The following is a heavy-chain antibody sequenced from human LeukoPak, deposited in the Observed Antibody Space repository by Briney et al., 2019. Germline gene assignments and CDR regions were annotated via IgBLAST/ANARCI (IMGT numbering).Heavy chain of an antibody. V-gene: IGHV3-21*01. D-gene: IGHD5-12*01. CDR3: ASYSGYDPGQDY. CDR2: ISSSSSYI. CDR1: GFTFSSYS. J-gene: IGHJ4*02. Sequence: PGGSLRLSCAASGFTFSSYSMNWVRQAPGKGLEWVSSISSSSSYIYYADSVKGRFTISRENAKNSLYLQMNSLRAEDTAVYYCASYSGYDPGQDYWGQGTLVTVSS.